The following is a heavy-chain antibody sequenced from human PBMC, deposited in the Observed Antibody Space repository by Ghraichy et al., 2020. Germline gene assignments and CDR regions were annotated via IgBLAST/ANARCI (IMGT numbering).Heavy chain of an antibody. V-gene: IGHV3-64D*09. CDR2: ISSNGRST. CDR1: GFTFSQYT. Sequence: GESLRLSCSASGFTFSQYTMHWVRQAPGKGLDYVSGISSNGRSTHYVDSVKGRVTVSRDNSKNTLYLQMSSLSAEDTAVYYCVKDGGDLGSFYFDFWGQGTLVTVSS. CDR3: VKDGGDLGSFYFDF. D-gene: IGHD2-21*02. J-gene: IGHJ4*02.